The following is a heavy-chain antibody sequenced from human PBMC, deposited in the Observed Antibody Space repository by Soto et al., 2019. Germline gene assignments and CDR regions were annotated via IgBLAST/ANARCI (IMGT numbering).Heavy chain of an antibody. V-gene: IGHV1-8*01. Sequence: QVQLVQSGAEVKKPGASVKVSCKASGYTFTSYDINWVRQATGQGLEWMGWMIPNSGNTGYAQKFQGRVTMTRNTSISTAYMELSSLRSEDTAVYYCARGRRYYYYGSGSELSYDYWGQGTLVTVSS. CDR1: GYTFTSYD. D-gene: IGHD3-10*01. J-gene: IGHJ4*02. CDR3: ARGRRYYYYGSGSELSYDY. CDR2: MIPNSGNT.